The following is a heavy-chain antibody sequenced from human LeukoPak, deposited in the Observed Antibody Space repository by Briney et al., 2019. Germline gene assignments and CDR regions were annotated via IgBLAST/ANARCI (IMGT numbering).Heavy chain of an antibody. CDR1: GFTFSCYA. V-gene: IGHV3-23*01. D-gene: IGHD4-17*01. CDR2: ISGSGGST. J-gene: IGHJ4*02. CDR3: AKLAGLTTVTPFDY. Sequence: GGSLRLSCAASGFTFSCYAMSWVRQAPGKGLGWVSAISGSGGSTYYADSVKGRFTISRDNSKNTLYLQMNSLRAEDTAVYYCAKLAGLTTVTPFDYWGQGTLVTVSP.